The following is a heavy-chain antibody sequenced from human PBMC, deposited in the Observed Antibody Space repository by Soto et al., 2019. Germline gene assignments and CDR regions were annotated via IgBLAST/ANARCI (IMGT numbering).Heavy chain of an antibody. Sequence: SETLSLTCTVSGGSITSSSYYWGWIRQPPGKGLEWIGSIYYSGSTYYNPSLKSRVTISVDTSKNQFSLKLSSVTAADTAVYYCGRRSGGTFDYGGRGTRVTFSS. D-gene: IGHD2-15*01. CDR1: GGSITSSSYY. CDR2: IYYSGST. V-gene: IGHV4-39*01. J-gene: IGHJ4*02. CDR3: GRRSGGTFDY.